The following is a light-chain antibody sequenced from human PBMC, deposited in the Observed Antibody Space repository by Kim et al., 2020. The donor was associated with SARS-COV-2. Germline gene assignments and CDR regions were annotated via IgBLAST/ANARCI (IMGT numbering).Light chain of an antibody. CDR3: QQYDTSRT. CDR1: QSVSSSY. V-gene: IGKV3-20*01. Sequence: LSPGARATLSGRASQSVSSSYLAWYQQKPGQAPRLLIYGASSRATGIPDRFSGSGSGTDFTLTISRLEPEDSAVYYCQQYDTSRTFGQGTKVDIK. CDR2: GAS. J-gene: IGKJ1*01.